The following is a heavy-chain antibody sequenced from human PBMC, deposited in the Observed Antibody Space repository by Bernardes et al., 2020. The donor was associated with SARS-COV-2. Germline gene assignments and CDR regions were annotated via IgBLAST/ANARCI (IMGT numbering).Heavy chain of an antibody. D-gene: IGHD3-22*01. Sequence: SESLSLTCTVSGGSISSSSYYWGWLLQPPGKGLEWIGSISYSGTTYYNPSLKSRVTISVDTSKKQFSLKLSSVTAADTAVYYCARRGYYYESSGYHTNYWCFDFWGRGTLVTVSS. CDR3: ARRGYYYESSGYHTNYWCFDF. CDR1: GGSISSSSYY. V-gene: IGHV4-39*01. J-gene: IGHJ2*01. CDR2: ISYSGTT.